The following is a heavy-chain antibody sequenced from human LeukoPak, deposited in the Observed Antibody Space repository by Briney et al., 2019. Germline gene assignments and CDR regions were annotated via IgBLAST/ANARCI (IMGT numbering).Heavy chain of an antibody. CDR3: ARGVPYYYDSSGYYPKGYFDY. CDR1: GYTFTSYD. J-gene: IGHJ4*02. V-gene: IGHV1-8*01. CDR2: MNPNSGNT. Sequence: ASVKVSCKASGYTFTSYDIHWARQATGQGLEWMGWMNPNSGNTGYAQKFQGRVTMTRNTSISTAFMELSSLRSEDTAVYYCARGVPYYYDSSGYYPKGYFDYWGQGTLVTVSS. D-gene: IGHD3-22*01.